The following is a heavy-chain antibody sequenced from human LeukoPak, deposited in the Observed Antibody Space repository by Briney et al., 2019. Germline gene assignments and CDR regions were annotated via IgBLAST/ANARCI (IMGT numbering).Heavy chain of an antibody. Sequence: KTGGSLRLSCAASGFTFSSYAMSWVRQAPGKGLEWVSTMSGSGGSTYYADSVKGRFTISRDNSKNTLYLQMNTLRAEDTAVYYCARDYTGYFPWGQGTLVIVSS. CDR1: GFTFSSYA. D-gene: IGHD3-9*01. CDR2: MSGSGGST. V-gene: IGHV3-23*01. J-gene: IGHJ5*02. CDR3: ARDYTGYFP.